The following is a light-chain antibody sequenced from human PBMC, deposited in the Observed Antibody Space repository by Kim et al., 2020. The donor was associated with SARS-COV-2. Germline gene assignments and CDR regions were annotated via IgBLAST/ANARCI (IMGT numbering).Light chain of an antibody. CDR3: SSYTNSRL. J-gene: IGLJ2*01. Sequence: SPGKSFTICCTGTSSDVGGYSYVSWYQQHPGKAPKLLIYDVTKRPSGVSNRFSGSKSGNTASLTISGLQAEDEADYYCSSYTNSRLFGGGTQLTVL. CDR2: DVT. V-gene: IGLV2-14*03. CDR1: SSDVGGYSY.